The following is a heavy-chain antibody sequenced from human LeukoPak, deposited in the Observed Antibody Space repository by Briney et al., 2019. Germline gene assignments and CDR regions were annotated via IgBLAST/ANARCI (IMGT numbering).Heavy chain of an antibody. CDR3: ARGSGSDPWPIFDP. CDR2: ISYSGNT. D-gene: IGHD3-10*01. CDR1: GASINSGDTY. Sequence: PSETLSLTCAVFGASINSGDTYWTWIRQPPGKGLESIGFISYSGNTYYNPSLQSRVIISIDTSKNRFSLELASVTAADTAVYFCARGSGSDPWPIFDPWGQGTLVTVSS. J-gene: IGHJ5*02. V-gene: IGHV4-30-4*01.